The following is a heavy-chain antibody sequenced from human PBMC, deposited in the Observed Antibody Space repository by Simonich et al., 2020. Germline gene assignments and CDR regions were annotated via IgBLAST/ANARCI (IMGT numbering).Heavy chain of an antibody. CDR3: AKDSSLVGATDWFDP. D-gene: IGHD1-26*01. V-gene: IGHV3-23*01. Sequence: EVQLLESGGGLVQPGGSLRLSCAASGFTFSSYAMSWVRQAPGNVLEWVSTISGSGGSTYYADSVKGRFTISRDNSKNTLYLQMNSLRAEDTAVYYCAKDSSLVGATDWFDPWGQGTLVTVSS. J-gene: IGHJ5*02. CDR2: ISGSGGST. CDR1: GFTFSSYA.